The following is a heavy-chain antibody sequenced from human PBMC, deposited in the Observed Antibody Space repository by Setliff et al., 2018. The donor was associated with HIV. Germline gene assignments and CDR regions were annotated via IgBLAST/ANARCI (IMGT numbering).Heavy chain of an antibody. V-gene: IGHV1-69*13. CDR2: IIPVFGTT. CDR3: ARDGLLMTGIRFDY. Sequence: SMKVSCKTSGGTFSSYAISWVRQAPGQGLEWMGGIIPVFGTTNYAQKFQGRVTITADESMTTAYMELSSLRSEDTALYYCARDGLLMTGIRFDYWGQGTLVTV. CDR1: GGTFSSYA. J-gene: IGHJ4*02. D-gene: IGHD3-9*01.